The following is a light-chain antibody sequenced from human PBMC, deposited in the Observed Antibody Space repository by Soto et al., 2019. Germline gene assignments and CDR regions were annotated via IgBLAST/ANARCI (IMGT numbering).Light chain of an antibody. Sequence: QSVLTQPPSVSGAPGQRVTISCTGSSSNIGAGYDVHWYQQLPGTAPKLLIYGNSNRPSEVPDRFSGSKSGTSASLAITGLQAEDEADYYCQFYDNSLSGRVFGGGTKVTVL. V-gene: IGLV1-40*01. CDR1: SSNIGAGYD. CDR3: QFYDNSLSGRV. J-gene: IGLJ2*01. CDR2: GNS.